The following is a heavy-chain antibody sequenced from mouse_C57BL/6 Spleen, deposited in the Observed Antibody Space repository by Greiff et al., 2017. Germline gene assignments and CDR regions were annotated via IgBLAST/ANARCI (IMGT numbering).Heavy chain of an antibody. V-gene: IGHV1-82*01. Sequence: VQLKESGPELVKPGASVKISCKASGYAFSSSWMNWVKQRPGKGLEWIGRIYPGDGDTNYNGKFKGKATLTADKSSSTAYMQLSSLTSEDSAVYFCARGGYGSSWGQGTSVTVSS. D-gene: IGHD1-1*01. CDR3: ARGGYGSS. J-gene: IGHJ4*01. CDR2: IYPGDGDT. CDR1: GYAFSSSW.